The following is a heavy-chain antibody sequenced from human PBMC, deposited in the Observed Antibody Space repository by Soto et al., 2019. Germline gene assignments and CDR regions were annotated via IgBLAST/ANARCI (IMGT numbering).Heavy chain of an antibody. CDR1: GYIFNNYG. D-gene: IGHD7-27*01. V-gene: IGHV1-18*01. CDR3: ARRTLGSAIGIGDY. J-gene: IGHJ4*02. Sequence: QIQLVQSGAEVKVPGASVKVSCRASGYIFNNYGITWVRQAPGQGLEWMGFITADNGDTKFAEKLQGRVSMTTDTSKNTAYMELRNLRSDDTALYYCARRTLGSAIGIGDYWGQGTLVTVSS. CDR2: ITADNGDT.